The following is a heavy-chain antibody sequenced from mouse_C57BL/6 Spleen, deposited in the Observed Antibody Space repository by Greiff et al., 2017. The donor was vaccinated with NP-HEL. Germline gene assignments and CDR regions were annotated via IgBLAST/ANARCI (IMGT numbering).Heavy chain of an antibody. CDR1: GYTFTSYW. V-gene: IGHV1-55*01. Sequence: VQLQQPGAELVKPGASVKMSCKASGYTFTSYWITWVKQRPGQGLEWIGDIYPGSGSTNYNEKFKSKATLTVDTSSSTAYMQLSSLTSEDSAVYYCASRGLYYDHGPWFAYWGQGTLVTVSA. CDR3: ASRGLYYDHGPWFAY. D-gene: IGHD2-4*01. J-gene: IGHJ3*01. CDR2: IYPGSGST.